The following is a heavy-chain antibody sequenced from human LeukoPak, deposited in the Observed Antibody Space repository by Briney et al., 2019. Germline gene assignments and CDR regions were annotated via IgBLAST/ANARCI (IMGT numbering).Heavy chain of an antibody. J-gene: IGHJ4*02. D-gene: IGHD5-12*01. CDR2: MNPNSGNT. CDR3: ARVHSGQD. Sequence: ASVKVSCKASGYTFSTYGINWVRQATGQGLEWMGWMNPNSGNTGYAQKFRGRVTMTRDTSITTAYLELSSLTSEDTAVYYCARVHSGQDWGQGTLVTVSS. CDR1: GYTFSTYG. V-gene: IGHV1-8*01.